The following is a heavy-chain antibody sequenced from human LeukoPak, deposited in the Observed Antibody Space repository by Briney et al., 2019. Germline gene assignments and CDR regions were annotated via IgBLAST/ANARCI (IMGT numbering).Heavy chain of an antibody. Sequence: GGSLRLSCAASGFPFSTYAMNWVRQAPAKGLEWVSTIGGGGPTTDYADSVKDRFTISRDNSKNTLYLQMNSLRAEDTAVYYCATNVITVYYFDSWGQGTLVTVSS. CDR1: GFPFSTYA. CDR2: IGGGGPTT. V-gene: IGHV3-23*01. J-gene: IGHJ4*02. CDR3: ATNVITVYYFDS. D-gene: IGHD3-10*01.